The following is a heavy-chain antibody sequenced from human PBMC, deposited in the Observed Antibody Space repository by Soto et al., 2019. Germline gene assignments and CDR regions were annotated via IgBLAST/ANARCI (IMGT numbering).Heavy chain of an antibody. CDR1: DYTFTSYG. CDR2: ISTSIGNT. V-gene: IGHV1-18*01. J-gene: IGHJ5*02. Sequence: QVQLVQSGAEVKKPGASVKVSCKASDYTFTSYGISWVRQAPGQGLEWMGWISTSIGNTNYAQKFQGRVTMTTDTSTNTAYMELRRLTSDDTGVYYCARPSTVFGDVTGWFDPWGQGTLVTVSS. D-gene: IGHD3-3*01. CDR3: ARPSTVFGDVTGWFDP.